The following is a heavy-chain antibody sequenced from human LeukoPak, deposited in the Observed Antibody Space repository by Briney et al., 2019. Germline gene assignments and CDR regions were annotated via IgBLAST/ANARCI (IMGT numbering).Heavy chain of an antibody. CDR2: IYYSGST. Sequence: SETLSLTSAVYGGSFSGYYWSWIRQPPGKGLEWIGSIYYSGSTYYNPSLRSRVTISVDTCKNQFSLKLSSVTAADTAVYYCARGADYDILTGHNNWFDPWGQGTLVTVSS. CDR3: ARGADYDILTGHNNWFDP. D-gene: IGHD3-9*01. V-gene: IGHV4-34*01. CDR1: GGSFSGYY. J-gene: IGHJ5*02.